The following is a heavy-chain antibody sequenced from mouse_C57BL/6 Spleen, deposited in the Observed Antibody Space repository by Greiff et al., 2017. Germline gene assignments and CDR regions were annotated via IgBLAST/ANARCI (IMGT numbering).Heavy chain of an antibody. V-gene: IGHV1-64*01. J-gene: IGHJ2*01. Sequence: QVQLQQPGAELVKPGASVKLSCKASGYTFTSYWMHWVKQRPGQGLEWIGMIHPNSGSTNYNEKFKGKATLTVDKSSCTADMQLSSLTSEDSAVYYCTKEGNDYGRSIDYWGQGTTLTVSS. CDR2: IHPNSGST. CDR3: TKEGNDYGRSIDY. D-gene: IGHD1-1*01. CDR1: GYTFTSYW.